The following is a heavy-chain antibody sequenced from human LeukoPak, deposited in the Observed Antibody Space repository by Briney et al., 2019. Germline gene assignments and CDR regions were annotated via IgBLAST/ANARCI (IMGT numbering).Heavy chain of an antibody. V-gene: IGHV3-13*01. J-gene: IGHJ4*02. CDR3: VGCLKQQLIWDFDY. CDR2: IGTAGDT. Sequence: GGSLRLSCAASGFTFSSYDVHWVRQATGKGLEWFSAIGTAGDTYYPGSVKGRFTISRENAKNSLYLQMNSLRAGDTAVYYCVGCLKQQLIWDFDYWGQGTLVTVSS. CDR1: GFTFSSYD. D-gene: IGHD6-13*01.